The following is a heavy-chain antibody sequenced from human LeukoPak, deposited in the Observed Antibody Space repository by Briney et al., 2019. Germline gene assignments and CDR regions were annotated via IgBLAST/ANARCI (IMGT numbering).Heavy chain of an antibody. J-gene: IGHJ4*02. V-gene: IGHV6-1*01. Sequence: SQTLSLTCVISGDSVSSNSAAWNWIRQSPARGLEWLGRTYYRSKWYNDYAVSVKSRITINPDTSKNQFSLQLHSVTPEGTAVYYCARVECSSTSCYADYWGQGTLATVSA. CDR3: ARVECSSTSCYADY. CDR2: TYYRSKWYN. D-gene: IGHD2-2*01. CDR1: GDSVSSNSAA.